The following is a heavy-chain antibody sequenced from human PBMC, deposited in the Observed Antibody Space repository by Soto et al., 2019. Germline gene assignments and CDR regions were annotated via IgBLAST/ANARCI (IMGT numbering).Heavy chain of an antibody. CDR1: GGSFSGYY. J-gene: IGHJ4*02. CDR2: IMHSGTS. D-gene: IGHD1-1*01. V-gene: IGHV4-34*12. CDR3: ARVKTGTLPYYFDF. Sequence: PSETLSLTCAVSGGSFSGYYWGWIRQPPGKGLEWIGEIMHSGTSNYNPSLESRLTMSVDTSKNQISLQLSSMTAADTAVYYCARVKTGTLPYYFDFWGQGTRVTVSS.